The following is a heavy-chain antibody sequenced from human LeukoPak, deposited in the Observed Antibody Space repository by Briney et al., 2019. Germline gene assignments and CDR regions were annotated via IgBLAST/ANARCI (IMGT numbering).Heavy chain of an antibody. Sequence: SETLSLTCIVSGGSISSSNYNWGWIRQPPGKGLEWIGSMYYGGSPYYTSSLKSRVTISVDTSKNQFSLKLASLTAADTAVYYCARRPIVGSTGFYFDPWGPGTLVTVSS. D-gene: IGHD1-26*01. V-gene: IGHV4-39*01. CDR3: ARRPIVGSTGFYFDP. J-gene: IGHJ5*02. CDR1: GGSISSSNYN. CDR2: MYYGGSP.